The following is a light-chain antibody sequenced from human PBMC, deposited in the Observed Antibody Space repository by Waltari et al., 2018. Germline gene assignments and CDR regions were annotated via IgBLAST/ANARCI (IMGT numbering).Light chain of an antibody. Sequence: QSALTQPASVSGSPGQSVTISCTGVSSDGDEYRIISWFRQHPGKAPKVLISGVVTRPSGVSNRFCASKAGNTASLTIAGLQADDEADYYCCSYAGTTTYVFGGGTKVTVL. CDR3: CSYAGTTTYV. CDR2: GVV. V-gene: IGLV2-23*02. CDR1: SSDGDEYRI. J-gene: IGLJ1*01.